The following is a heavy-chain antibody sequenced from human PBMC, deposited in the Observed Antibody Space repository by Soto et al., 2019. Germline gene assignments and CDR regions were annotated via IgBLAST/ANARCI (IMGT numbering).Heavy chain of an antibody. CDR3: ARDRRDGYNTAPFYYYYGMDV. V-gene: IGHV4-31*03. J-gene: IGHJ6*02. D-gene: IGHD5-12*01. CDR2: IYYSGST. Sequence: SETLSLTCTVSGGSISSGGYYWSWIRQHPGKGLEWIGYIYYSGSTYYNPSLKSRVTISVDTSNTQFSLKLSSVTAADTAVYYCARDRRDGYNTAPFYYYYGMDVWGQETTVTVSS. CDR1: GGSISSGGYY.